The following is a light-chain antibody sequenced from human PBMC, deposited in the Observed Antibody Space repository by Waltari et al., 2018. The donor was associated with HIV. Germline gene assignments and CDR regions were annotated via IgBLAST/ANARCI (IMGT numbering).Light chain of an antibody. CDR3: SSYAGSNKLV. J-gene: IGLJ2*01. Sequence: QSALTQPPSASGSPGQSVTISCTGTSSDVGGYSYVSWYQQHPGKAPKLMIYEVNKRPAGVPDRFSGSKSGNTASLTVSGLQAEDEADYYCSSYAGSNKLVFGGGTKLTVL. CDR1: SSDVGGYSY. V-gene: IGLV2-8*01. CDR2: EVN.